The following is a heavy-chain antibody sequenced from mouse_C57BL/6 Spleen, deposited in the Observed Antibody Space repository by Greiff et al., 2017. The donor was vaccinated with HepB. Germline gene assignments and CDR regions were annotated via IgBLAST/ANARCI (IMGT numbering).Heavy chain of an antibody. Sequence: QVQLKQPGAELVKPGASVKLSCKASGYTFTSYWMHWVKQRPGQGLEWIGMIHPNSGSTNYNEKFKSKATLTVDKSSSTAYMQLSSLTSEDSAVYYCARSRVYYAMDYWGQGTSVTVSS. CDR3: ARSRVYYAMDY. V-gene: IGHV1-64*01. CDR1: GYTFTSYW. CDR2: IHPNSGST. J-gene: IGHJ4*01.